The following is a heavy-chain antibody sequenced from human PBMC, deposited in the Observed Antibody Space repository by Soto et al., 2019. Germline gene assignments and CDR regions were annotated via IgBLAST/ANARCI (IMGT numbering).Heavy chain of an antibody. V-gene: IGHV4-34*01. J-gene: IGHJ4*02. CDR3: ARGGSEDYGDYAFDY. Sequence: LETLSLTCAVYGGSFSGYYWSWIRQPPGKGLEWIGEINHSGSTNYNPSLKSRVTISVDTSISTAYMELSSLRSEDTAVYYCARGGSEDYGDYAFDYWGQGTLVTVSS. CDR1: GGSFSGYY. D-gene: IGHD4-17*01. CDR2: INHSGST.